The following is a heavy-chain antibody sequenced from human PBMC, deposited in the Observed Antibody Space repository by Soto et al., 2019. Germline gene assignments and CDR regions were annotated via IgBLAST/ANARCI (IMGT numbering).Heavy chain of an antibody. CDR1: GFTFSSYA. Sequence: QVQLVESGGGVVQPGRSLRLSCAASGFTFSSYAMHWVRQAPGKGLEWMALISYDGSNKYYADSVKGRFTISRDISKNTLYLQMNSLRAEDTAVYYCARVQGGGTYYRLLDYWGQGTLVTVSS. D-gene: IGHD2-15*01. CDR2: ISYDGSNK. CDR3: ARVQGGGTYYRLLDY. J-gene: IGHJ4*02. V-gene: IGHV3-30-3*01.